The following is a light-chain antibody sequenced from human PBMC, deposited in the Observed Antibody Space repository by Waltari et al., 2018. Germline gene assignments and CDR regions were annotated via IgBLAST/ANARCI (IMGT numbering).Light chain of an antibody. V-gene: IGLV2-23*02. J-gene: IGLJ2*01. Sequence: QSALTQPASVSGSPGQSITISCTGTSSDVGNYNLVSWYQQYPGKAPKLMIYEVSKRPSGVSNRFSGSKSGNTASLTISGLQAEDEADYYCCSYAGSSTLFGGGTKLTVL. CDR2: EVS. CDR1: SSDVGNYNL. CDR3: CSYAGSSTL.